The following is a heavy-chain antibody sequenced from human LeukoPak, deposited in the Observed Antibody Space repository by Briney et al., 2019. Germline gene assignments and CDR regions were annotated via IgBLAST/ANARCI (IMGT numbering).Heavy chain of an antibody. CDR3: ATLVVVPAGSWFDP. CDR2: IYYSGST. CDR1: GGSISSSSYY. J-gene: IGHJ5*02. Sequence: SETLSLTCTVSGGSISSSSYYWGWIRQPPGKGLEWIGSIYYSGSTYYNPSLKSRVTISVDTSKNQFSLKLSSVTAADTAVYYCATLVVVPAGSWFDPWGQGTLVTVSS. D-gene: IGHD3-22*01. V-gene: IGHV4-39*01.